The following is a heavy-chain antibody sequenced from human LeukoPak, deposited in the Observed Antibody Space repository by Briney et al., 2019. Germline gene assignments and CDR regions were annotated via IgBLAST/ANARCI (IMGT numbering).Heavy chain of an antibody. D-gene: IGHD1-1*01. Sequence: GESLKISCKGSGYSFTSYWIGWVRQLPGTGLGWRGIIYPGDSDTRYRPSFQGQVTISADKSISTAYLQWSSLKAADTAMYYCASTTGTTGWYYFDYWGQGTLVTVSS. CDR3: ASTTGTTGWYYFDY. J-gene: IGHJ4*02. V-gene: IGHV5-51*01. CDR1: GYSFTSYW. CDR2: IYPGDSDT.